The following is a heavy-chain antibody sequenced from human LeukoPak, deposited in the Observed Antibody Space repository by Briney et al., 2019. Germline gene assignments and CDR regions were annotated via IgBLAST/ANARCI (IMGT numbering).Heavy chain of an antibody. CDR1: GYSISNGYY. V-gene: IGHV4-38-2*02. CDR3: ARLGRYYGSGSYYNFDY. CDR2: ISHRGST. Sequence: SETLSLTCTVSGYSISNGYYWGWIRQPPGKGLEWVGSISHRGSTYYNPSLRSRITISLDRSKQKFSLKLSSVTAADTAVYYCARLGRYYGSGSYYNFDYWGQGTLVTVSS. D-gene: IGHD3-10*01. J-gene: IGHJ4*02.